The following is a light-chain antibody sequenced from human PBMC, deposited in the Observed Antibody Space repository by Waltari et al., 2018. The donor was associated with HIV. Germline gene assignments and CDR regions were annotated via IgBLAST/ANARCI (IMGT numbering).Light chain of an antibody. CDR3: QQYGSSLRT. V-gene: IGKV3-20*01. CDR1: QSVSSNY. J-gene: IGKJ1*01. CDR2: GAS. Sequence: EIVLTQSPGTLSLSPGERATLSCRASQSVSSNYLAWYQQKPGQAPRLLIYGASSRATGIPDRFSGGGSGTDFTLTISRLEPEDFAVYYCQQYGSSLRTFGQGTKVEIK.